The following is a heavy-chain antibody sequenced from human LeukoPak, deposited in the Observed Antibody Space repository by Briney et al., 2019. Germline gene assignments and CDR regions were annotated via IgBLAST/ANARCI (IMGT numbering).Heavy chain of an antibody. J-gene: IGHJ4*02. CDR3: TRELLWFGLSDY. V-gene: IGHV3-15*01. CDR2: INSKTDGCTT. D-gene: IGHD5-18*01. Sequence: NPGGSLRFSCAASGFTFSNAWMSWVRQAQGKGLEWVGRINSKTDGCTTDYAAPVKIRFSISRDDSKTTLYLQMNRLRTEDTAVYYCTRELLWFGLSDYWGQGTLVTVSS. CDR1: GFTFSNAW.